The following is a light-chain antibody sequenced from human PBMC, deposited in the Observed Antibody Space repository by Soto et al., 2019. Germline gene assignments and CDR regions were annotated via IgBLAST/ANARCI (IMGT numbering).Light chain of an antibody. V-gene: IGLV4-60*02. CDR1: SGHSSYI. CDR2: LEGSGSY. CDR3: SSFAGGGNPVL. J-gene: IGLJ2*01. Sequence: QSVLTQSSSASASLGSSVKLTCTLSSGHSSYIIAWHQQQPGKAPRYLMKLEGSGSYNKGSGVPDRFSGSSSGADRYLTISNLQFEDEADYYCSSFAGGGNPVLLGGGTKLTV.